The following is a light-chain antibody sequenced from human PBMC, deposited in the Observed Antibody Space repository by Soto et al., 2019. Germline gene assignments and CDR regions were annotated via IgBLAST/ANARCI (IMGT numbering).Light chain of an antibody. CDR2: GAS. V-gene: IGKV3-15*01. CDR1: QSINNK. Sequence: EIVMTQSPATLSVSPGERVTLSCRASQSINNKLAWYQQKPGQAPRILIYGASTRAAGLPARFIGSGSGTEFTLTISSLQSEDFAVYYCQQYNNWPPWTFGQGTKVEI. CDR3: QQYNNWPPWT. J-gene: IGKJ1*01.